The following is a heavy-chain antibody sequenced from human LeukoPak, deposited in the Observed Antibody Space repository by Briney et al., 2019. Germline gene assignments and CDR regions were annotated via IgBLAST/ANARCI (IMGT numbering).Heavy chain of an antibody. Sequence: ASVKVSCKASGYIFTGYHLHWVRQAPGQGLEWMGWINPNSGATNYAQKFQGRVTMTRDTSISTAYMELSRLISDDTAVYYCARGGRGYSYGELDYWGQGTLVTVSS. J-gene: IGHJ4*02. D-gene: IGHD5-18*01. CDR2: INPNSGAT. CDR1: GYIFTGYH. V-gene: IGHV1-2*02. CDR3: ARGGRGYSYGELDY.